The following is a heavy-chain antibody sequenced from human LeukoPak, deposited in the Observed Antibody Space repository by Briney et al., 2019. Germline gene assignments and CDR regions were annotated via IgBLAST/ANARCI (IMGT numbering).Heavy chain of an antibody. CDR1: GGSINSYY. D-gene: IGHD6-19*01. CDR3: VREREKQWLF. Sequence: SETLSLTCTVSGGSINSYYWSWIRQPPGKGLECIGYIHYTGSTNYNPSLKSRVTLSVDTSKNQFSLKLNSVTAADTAVYYCVREREKQWLFWGQGTLVPVSS. CDR2: IHYTGST. J-gene: IGHJ4*02. V-gene: IGHV4-59*12.